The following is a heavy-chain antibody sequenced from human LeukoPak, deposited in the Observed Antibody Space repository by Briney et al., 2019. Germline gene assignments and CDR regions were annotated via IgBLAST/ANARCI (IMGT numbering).Heavy chain of an antibody. V-gene: IGHV1-8*01. Sequence: ASVKVSCKASGYTFTSYDINWVRQATGQGLEWMGWMNPNSGNTGYAQKFQGRVTMTRNTSISTAYMELSSLRSEDTAVYYCAKDQDIVVVPAASWGYFDYWGQGTLVTVSS. CDR3: AKDQDIVVVPAASWGYFDY. CDR2: MNPNSGNT. D-gene: IGHD2-2*01. J-gene: IGHJ4*02. CDR1: GYTFTSYD.